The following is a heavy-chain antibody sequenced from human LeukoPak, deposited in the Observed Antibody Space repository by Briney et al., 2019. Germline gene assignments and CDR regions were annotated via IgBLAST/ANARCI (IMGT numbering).Heavy chain of an antibody. V-gene: IGHV3-23*01. CDR2: ITSSGGTT. Sequence: GGSLRLSCAASGFTFSGSVMHWVRQASGKGLEWVSTITSSGGTTFYADSVKGRFTISRDNSKNTLYLQMNSLRAEDTAVYYCAKPRGSTGWPNWYFDLWGRGTLVTVSS. CDR1: GFTFSGSV. D-gene: IGHD6-19*01. CDR3: AKPRGSTGWPNWYFDL. J-gene: IGHJ2*01.